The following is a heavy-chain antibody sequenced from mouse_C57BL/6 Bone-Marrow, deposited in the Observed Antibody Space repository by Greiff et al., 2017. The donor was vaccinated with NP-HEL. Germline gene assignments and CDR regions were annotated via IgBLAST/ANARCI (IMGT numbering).Heavy chain of an antibody. CDR1: GFTFSDYY. CDR2: ISNGGGST. V-gene: IGHV5-12*01. J-gene: IGHJ4*01. CDR3: ARLDAMDC. Sequence: EVHLVESGGGLVQPGGSLKLSCAASGFTFSDYYMYWVRQTPEKRLEWVAYISNGGGSTYYPDTVKGRFTISRDNAKNTLYLQMRRLKSEDTAMYYCARLDAMDCWGQGTSVTVSS.